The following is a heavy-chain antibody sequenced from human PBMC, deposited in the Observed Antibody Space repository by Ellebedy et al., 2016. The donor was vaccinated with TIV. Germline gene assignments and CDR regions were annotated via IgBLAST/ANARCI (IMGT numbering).Heavy chain of an antibody. J-gene: IGHJ3*02. CDR2: IVVGSGNK. CDR1: GYNFKNFG. V-gene: IGHV1-58*02. Sequence: ASVKVSCKASGYNFKNFGISWVRQAPGQRLEWIGWIVVGSGNKNYAQKFQERVTITRDMSTRTAYMELSSLRSKDTAVYYCAADSGTDRSGYYHAFDIWGQGTVITVSS. D-gene: IGHD3-22*01. CDR3: AADSGTDRSGYYHAFDI.